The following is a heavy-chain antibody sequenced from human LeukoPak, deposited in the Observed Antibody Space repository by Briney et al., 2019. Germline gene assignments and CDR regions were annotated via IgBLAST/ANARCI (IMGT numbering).Heavy chain of an antibody. D-gene: IGHD6-19*01. CDR3: ARGTNSGGNFDY. J-gene: IGHJ4*02. CDR2: ISYDGGNK. CDR1: GFTFSSYA. Sequence: GGSLRLSCAASGFTFSSYAMHWVRQAPGKGLEWVVVISYDGGNKYYADSVKGRFTISRDNSKNTLYLQMNSLRAEDTAVYYCARGTNSGGNFDYWGQGTLVTVSS. V-gene: IGHV3-30-3*01.